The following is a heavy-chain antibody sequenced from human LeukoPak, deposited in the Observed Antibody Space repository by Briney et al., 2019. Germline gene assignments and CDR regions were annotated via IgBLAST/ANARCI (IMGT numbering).Heavy chain of an antibody. CDR2: ISGSGGST. V-gene: IGHV3-23*01. Sequence: GGSLRLSCAASGFSFSSYAMGWVRQAPGKGLEWVSAISGSGGSTYYADSVKGRFTISRDNSKNTLYLQMNSLRAEDTAVYYCAKGDYDYVWEKPGAFDIWGQGTMVTVSS. D-gene: IGHD3-16*01. CDR3: AKGDYDYVWEKPGAFDI. CDR1: GFSFSSYA. J-gene: IGHJ3*02.